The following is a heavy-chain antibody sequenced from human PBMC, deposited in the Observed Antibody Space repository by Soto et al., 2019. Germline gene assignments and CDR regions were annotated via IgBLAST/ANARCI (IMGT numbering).Heavy chain of an antibody. V-gene: IGHV4-61*03. J-gene: IGHJ6*02. CDR2: ISKTGNT. Sequence: SETLSLTCTVSRGSGRSDNYYWTWIRQTPGKGLEWLGFISKTGNTKYNPSLKSRVTISLDTSKNHFSLRLTSVTAADTAVYYCAREITRDGYNFGSGDMDVWGQGTTVTVS. D-gene: IGHD5-18*01. CDR3: AREITRDGYNFGSGDMDV. CDR1: RGSGRSDNYY.